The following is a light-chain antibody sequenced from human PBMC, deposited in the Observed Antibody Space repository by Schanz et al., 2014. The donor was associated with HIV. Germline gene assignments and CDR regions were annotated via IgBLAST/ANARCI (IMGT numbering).Light chain of an antibody. CDR1: QGISSA. J-gene: IGKJ1*01. CDR3: QQYDRSSWT. Sequence: DIQMTQSPSSVSASVGDRVTITCRTSQGISSALAWYQQKPGKAPKLLIYAASTLQSGVPSRFSGSGSGTEFTLTISSLQPDDFATYYCQQYDRSSWTFGLGTKVETK. V-gene: IGKV1-12*01. CDR2: AAS.